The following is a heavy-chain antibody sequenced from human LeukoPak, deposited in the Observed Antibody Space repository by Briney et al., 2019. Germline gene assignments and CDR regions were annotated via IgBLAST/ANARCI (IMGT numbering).Heavy chain of an antibody. V-gene: IGHV4-61*05. J-gene: IGHJ4*02. D-gene: IGHD1-26*01. CDR2: IYYSGST. CDR1: DGSISSSSFY. CDR3: ARAAYSGSYHSDY. Sequence: SETLSLTCTVSDGSISSSSFYWGWIRQPPGKGLEWIGYIYYSGSTNYNPSLKSRVTISVDTSKNQFSLKLSSVTAADTAVYYCARAAYSGSYHSDYWGQGTLVTVSS.